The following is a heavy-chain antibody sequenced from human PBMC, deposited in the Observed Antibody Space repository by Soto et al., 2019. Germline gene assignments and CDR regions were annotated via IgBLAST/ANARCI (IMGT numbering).Heavy chain of an antibody. CDR3: ARDREGAVAGPTYYYYGMDV. CDR1: GFTFSSYA. V-gene: IGHV3-30-3*01. Sequence: GGSLRLSCAASGFTFSSYAMHWVRQAPGKGLEWVAVISYDGSNKYYADSVKGRFTISRDNSKNTLYLQMNSLRAEDTAVYYCARDREGAVAGPTYYYYGMDVWGQGTTVTVSS. CDR2: ISYDGSNK. D-gene: IGHD6-19*01. J-gene: IGHJ6*02.